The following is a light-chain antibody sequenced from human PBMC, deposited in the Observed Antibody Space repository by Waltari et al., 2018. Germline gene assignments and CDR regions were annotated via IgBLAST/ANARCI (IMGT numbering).Light chain of an antibody. CDR2: DAS. Sequence: EIVLTQSPGTLSLSPGERATLSCRASQSVSKYLAWYQQKPGQAPRLLIYDASTRATGIRDRVSGSGWGTDFSLTISRLEPEDFAVYYCQKYGTLPATFGQGTKVQ. V-gene: IGKV3-20*01. J-gene: IGKJ1*01. CDR3: QKYGTLPAT. CDR1: QSVSKY.